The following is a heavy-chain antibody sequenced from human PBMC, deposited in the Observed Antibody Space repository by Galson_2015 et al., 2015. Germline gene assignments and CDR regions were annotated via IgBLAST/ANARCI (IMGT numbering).Heavy chain of an antibody. CDR3: AKCPAYYATITGPSVYSGTDG. V-gene: IGHV3-23*01. D-gene: IGHD1-26*01. Sequence: SLRLSCAASGFTFSSSAMSWVRQAPGKGLEWVSAIRGSGGSTFYADSVKGRFTISRDNSKNTLFLEMNTLRAEDTAVYYCAKCPAYYATITGPSVYSGTDGSGRGTTVTAS. CDR1: GFTFSSSA. J-gene: IGHJ6*02. CDR2: IRGSGGST.